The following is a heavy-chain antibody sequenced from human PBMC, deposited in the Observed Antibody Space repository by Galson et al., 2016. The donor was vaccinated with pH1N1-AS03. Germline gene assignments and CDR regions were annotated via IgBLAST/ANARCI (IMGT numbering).Heavy chain of an antibody. D-gene: IGHD4-11*01. J-gene: IGHJ4*02. CDR1: GYIFTNYA. CDR3: ARARTTATRGEIGF. CDR2: INPNTGNP. Sequence: SVKVSCKASGYIFTNYALNWVRQAPGQGLEWMGWINPNTGNPTYAQGFTGRFVFSSERSVSTAYLQISSLKAEDTAVYYCARARTTATRGEIGFWGQGTLVTVSS. V-gene: IGHV7-4-1*02.